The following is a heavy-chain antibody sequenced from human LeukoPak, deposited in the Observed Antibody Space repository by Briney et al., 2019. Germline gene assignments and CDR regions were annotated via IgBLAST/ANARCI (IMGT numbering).Heavy chain of an antibody. J-gene: IGHJ5*02. CDR2: INPNSGNT. D-gene: IGHD2-15*01. CDR3: ARGGKECSGGSCYRWFDP. V-gene: IGHV1-8*03. CDR1: GYTLNNYD. Sequence: GASVKVSCKASGYTLNNYDINWVRQATGQGLEWMGWINPNSGNTGYAQKFQNRFSITRNTTISTAYMELSSLRSEDSAVYYRARGGKECSGGSCYRWFDPWGQGTLVTVSS.